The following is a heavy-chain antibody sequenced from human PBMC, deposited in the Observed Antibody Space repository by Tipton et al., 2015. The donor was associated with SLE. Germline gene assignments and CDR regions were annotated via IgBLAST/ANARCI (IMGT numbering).Heavy chain of an antibody. CDR1: GGSISSHY. Sequence: TLSLTCTVSGGSISSHYWSWIRQSPEKGLEWIGYFYHSGSTNYNPSLKGRVTISVDKSKKQYFLNLSSVTAADTAVYYCARLADFGMDVWGQGTTVSVSS. CDR2: FYHSGST. CDR3: ARLADFGMDV. D-gene: IGHD3-3*01. J-gene: IGHJ6*02. V-gene: IGHV4-59*11.